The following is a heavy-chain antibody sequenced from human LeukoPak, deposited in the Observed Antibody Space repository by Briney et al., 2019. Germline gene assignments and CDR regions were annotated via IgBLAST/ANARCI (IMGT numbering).Heavy chain of an antibody. D-gene: IGHD1-20*01. Sequence: PSQTLSLTCTVSGASISSGSYLWSWIRQPAGRGLEWIGRIYTSGTTNYNPSLKSRVTISVDTSKNQFFLKLSSVTAADTAVYYCATFNWNAPGYWGQGTLVTVSS. CDR1: GASISSGSYL. J-gene: IGHJ4*02. CDR3: ATFNWNAPGY. V-gene: IGHV4-61*02. CDR2: IYTSGTT.